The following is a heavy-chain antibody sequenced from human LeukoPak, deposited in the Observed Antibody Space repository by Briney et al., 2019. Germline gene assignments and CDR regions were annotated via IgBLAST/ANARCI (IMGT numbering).Heavy chain of an antibody. Sequence: GGSLRLSCAASGFTFSGYWMHWVRQAPGKGLVWVSRINSDGSSTSYADSVKGRFTISRDNAKNTLYLQMNSLRAEDTAVYYCAREIAAAGPDYWGQGTLVTVSS. D-gene: IGHD6-13*01. V-gene: IGHV3-74*01. CDR1: GFTFSGYW. CDR3: AREIAAAGPDY. CDR2: INSDGSST. J-gene: IGHJ4*02.